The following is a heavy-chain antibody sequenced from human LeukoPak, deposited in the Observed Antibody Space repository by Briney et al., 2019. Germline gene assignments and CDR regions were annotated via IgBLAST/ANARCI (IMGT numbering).Heavy chain of an antibody. V-gene: IGHV1-2*02. Sequence: ASVKVSCKASGYTFTGYYVHWVRQAPGQGLKGMGWINPKSGGTNYAQKSQGRVTMTRDTSIRTVYMELSRLRSDDTAVYYCVRDLSTPTGREVIGDGLDIWGQGTMVTVSS. D-gene: IGHD3-22*01. CDR2: INPKSGGT. CDR1: GYTFTGYY. J-gene: IGHJ3*02. CDR3: VRDLSTPTGREVIGDGLDI.